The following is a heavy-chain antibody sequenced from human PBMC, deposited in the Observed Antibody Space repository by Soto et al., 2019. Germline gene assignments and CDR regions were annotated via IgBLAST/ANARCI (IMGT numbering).Heavy chain of an antibody. CDR3: TSGDAAVSGDLY. CDR2: IYHRGTT. Sequence: SEALSLTCTVYGESITTSNWWSWVRQPPGGGLEWIGEIYHRGTTNYNPSLKTRATISLDKSKNQFSLKLKSVTAADTAVYYCTSGDAAVSGDLYWGQGILVTVSS. J-gene: IGHJ4*02. CDR1: GESITTSNW. V-gene: IGHV4-4*02. D-gene: IGHD6-19*01.